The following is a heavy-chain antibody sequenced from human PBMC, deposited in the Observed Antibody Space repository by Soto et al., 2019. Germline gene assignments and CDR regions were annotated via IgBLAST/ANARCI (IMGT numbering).Heavy chain of an antibody. CDR3: ARISYGGNSWWFDP. D-gene: IGHD4-17*01. CDR1: GFSLSNARIG. CDR2: IFSNDEK. J-gene: IGHJ5*02. Sequence: SGPTLVNPTETLTLTCTVSGFSLSNARIGVSWIRQPPGKALEWLAHIFSNDEKSYSTSLKSRLTISKDTSKSQVVLTMTNMDPVDTATYYCARISYGGNSWWFDPWGRGTLVTVSS. V-gene: IGHV2-26*01.